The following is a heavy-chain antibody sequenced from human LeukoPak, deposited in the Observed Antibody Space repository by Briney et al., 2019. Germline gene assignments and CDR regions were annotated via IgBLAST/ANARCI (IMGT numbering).Heavy chain of an antibody. V-gene: IGHV4-61*02. J-gene: IGHJ4*02. CDR2: IYTSGST. Sequence: SQTLSLTCTVSGGSNSSGSYYWSWIRQPAGKGLEWIGRIYTSGSTNYNPSLKSRVTISVDTSKNQFSLKLSSVTAADTAVYYCARQPRMAMFDYWGQGTLVTVSS. CDR3: ARQPRMAMFDY. CDR1: GGSNSSGSYY. D-gene: IGHD5-24*01.